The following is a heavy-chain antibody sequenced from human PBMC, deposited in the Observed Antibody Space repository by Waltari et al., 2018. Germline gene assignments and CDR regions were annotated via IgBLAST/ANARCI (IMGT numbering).Heavy chain of an antibody. J-gene: IGHJ3*02. CDR3: ARTTVTTTAFDI. CDR1: GGSISRGGYS. V-gene: IGHV4-30-2*01. CDR2: IYHSGST. D-gene: IGHD4-17*01. Sequence: QLQLQESGSGLVKPSQTLSLTCAVSGGSISRGGYSWRWLRQPPGKGLEWIGYIYHSGSTYYNPSLKSRVTISVDRSKNQFSLKLSSVTAADTAVYYCARTTVTTTAFDIWGQGTMVTVSS.